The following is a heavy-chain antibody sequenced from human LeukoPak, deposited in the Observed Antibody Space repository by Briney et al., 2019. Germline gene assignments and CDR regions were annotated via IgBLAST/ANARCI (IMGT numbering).Heavy chain of an antibody. J-gene: IGHJ4*02. CDR1: GFTLSGDY. CDR2: IFGAGTT. V-gene: IGHV3-53*01. CDR3: AKDLNRPD. Sequence: GGSLRLSCAASGFTLSGDYMSWVRQAPGKGLEWVSVIFGAGTTYYADSVKGRFTISRDNSKNTLYLQMNSLRVEDTAVYYCAKDLNRPDWGQGTLVTVSS.